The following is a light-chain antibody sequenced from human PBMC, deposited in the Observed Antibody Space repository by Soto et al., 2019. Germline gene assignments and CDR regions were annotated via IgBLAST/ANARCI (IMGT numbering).Light chain of an antibody. CDR3: QSYDSSMSAVV. CDR2: VNS. CDR1: SSNIGAGYD. J-gene: IGLJ2*01. V-gene: IGLV1-40*01. Sequence: QSVLTQPPSVSGAPGQRVTISCTGSSSNIGAGYDVHWYQQLPGTTPKLLIYVNSNRPSGVPDRFSGYKSDTSASLAITGLQAEDEAYYYCQSYDSSMSAVVFGGGTKLTV.